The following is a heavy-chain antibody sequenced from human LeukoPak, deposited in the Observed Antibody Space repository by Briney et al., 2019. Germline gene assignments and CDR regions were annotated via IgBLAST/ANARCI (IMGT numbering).Heavy chain of an antibody. V-gene: IGHV4-59*01. CDR1: GGSISSYY. CDR3: ARHAAAYDY. D-gene: IGHD6-13*01. Sequence: SETLSLTCTVSGGSISSYYWSWIRQPPGKGLEWIGYIYYSGSTNYNPSLKSRVTMSVDTSKNQFSLKLSSVTAADTAVYYCARHAAAYDYWGQGTLVTVSS. J-gene: IGHJ4*02. CDR2: IYYSGST.